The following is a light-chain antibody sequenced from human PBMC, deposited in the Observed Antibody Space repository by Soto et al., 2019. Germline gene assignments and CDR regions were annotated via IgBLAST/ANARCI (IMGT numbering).Light chain of an antibody. Sequence: DIVLTQSPGTLSLSPGERATLSCRASQSVRGTSLAWYQQKPGQAPRLLIDDASSRATGIPDRFSGGGSGTDFTLTISRLEPEDFAVYYCQHYGSSPPITFGQGTRLEIK. J-gene: IGKJ5*01. V-gene: IGKV3-20*01. CDR1: QSVRGTS. CDR2: DAS. CDR3: QHYGSSPPIT.